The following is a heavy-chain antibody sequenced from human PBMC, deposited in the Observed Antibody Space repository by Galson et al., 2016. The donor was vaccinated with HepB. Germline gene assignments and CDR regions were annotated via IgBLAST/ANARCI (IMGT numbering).Heavy chain of an antibody. V-gene: IGHV4-31*03. CDR2: IHYSGST. Sequence: CTVSGGSISSGGYYWSWIRQHPGKGLEWIGYIHYSGSTYYNPSLESRVSISVDTSKNQFSLKLSSVTAAGTAVYYCARDKNERGYSYGHFDYWGQGALVTVSS. CDR1: GGSISSGGYY. CDR3: ARDKNERGYSYGHFDY. D-gene: IGHD5-18*01. J-gene: IGHJ4*02.